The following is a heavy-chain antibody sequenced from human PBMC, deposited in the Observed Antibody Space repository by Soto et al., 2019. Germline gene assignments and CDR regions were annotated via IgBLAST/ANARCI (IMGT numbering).Heavy chain of an antibody. J-gene: IGHJ4*02. V-gene: IGHV3-74*01. Sequence: GGSLRLSCEVSGFTFNTYWMHWVRQGPGRGLVWVSRINEDGSFRHYADSVKGRFTISRDNAKNTLFLQMDSLRVEDTAVYYCVRGTIAAAGADYWGQGTLVTVSS. CDR2: INEDGSFR. D-gene: IGHD6-13*01. CDR1: GFTFNTYW. CDR3: VRGTIAAAGADY.